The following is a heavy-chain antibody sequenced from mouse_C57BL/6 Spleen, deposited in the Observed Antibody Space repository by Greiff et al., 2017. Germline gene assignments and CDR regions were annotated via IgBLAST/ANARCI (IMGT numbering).Heavy chain of an antibody. D-gene: IGHD1-1*01. CDR3: ARPSVAAWFAY. J-gene: IGHJ3*01. CDR2: IDPSDSYT. CDR1: GYTFTSYW. Sequence: QVQLQQSGAELVMPGASVKLSCKASGYTFTSYWMHWVKQRPGQGLEWIGEIDPSDSYTNYNQKFKGKSTLTVDTSSSTAYMQLSGLTSEDSAVYYCARPSVAAWFAYWGQGTLVTVSA. V-gene: IGHV1-69*01.